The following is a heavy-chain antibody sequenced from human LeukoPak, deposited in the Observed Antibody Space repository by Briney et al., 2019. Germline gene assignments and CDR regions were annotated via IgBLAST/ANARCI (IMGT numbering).Heavy chain of an antibody. D-gene: IGHD3-22*01. CDR1: GGTFSSYA. V-gene: IGHV1-69*04. Sequence: SVMVSCKASGGTFSSYAISWVRQAPGQGLEWMGRIIPILGIANYAQKFQGRVTITADKSTSTAYMELSSLRSEDTAVYYCAREGYYYDSSGSQTSDYWGQGTLVTVSS. J-gene: IGHJ4*02. CDR2: IIPILGIA. CDR3: AREGYYYDSSGSQTSDY.